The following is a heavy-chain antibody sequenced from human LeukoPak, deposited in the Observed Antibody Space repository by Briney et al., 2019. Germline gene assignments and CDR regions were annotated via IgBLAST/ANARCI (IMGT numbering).Heavy chain of an antibody. V-gene: IGHV3-30*04. CDR2: ISYDGSNK. J-gene: IGHJ4*02. Sequence: GRSLRLSCAASGFTFSSYAMHWGRQAPGKGLEWVAVISYDGSNKYYADSVKGRFTISRDNSKNTLYLQMNSLRAEDTAVYYCASGERERRFDYWGQGTLVTVSS. CDR3: ASGERERRFDY. CDR1: GFTFSSYA. D-gene: IGHD1-26*01.